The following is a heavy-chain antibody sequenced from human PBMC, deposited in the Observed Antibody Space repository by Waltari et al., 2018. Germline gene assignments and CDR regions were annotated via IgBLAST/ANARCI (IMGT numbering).Heavy chain of an antibody. J-gene: IGHJ5*02. CDR1: GGTFSSYA. Sequence: QVQLVQSGAEVKKPGSSVKVSCKASGGTFSSYAISWVRQAPGQGLEWMGGIIPIFGTANYAQKFQGRVTITADESTSTAYMELSSLRSEDTAVYYCARDFFVDTLIAAPRYNWFDPWGQGTLVTVSS. CDR2: IIPIFGTA. CDR3: ARDFFVDTLIAAPRYNWFDP. V-gene: IGHV1-69*12. D-gene: IGHD6-6*01.